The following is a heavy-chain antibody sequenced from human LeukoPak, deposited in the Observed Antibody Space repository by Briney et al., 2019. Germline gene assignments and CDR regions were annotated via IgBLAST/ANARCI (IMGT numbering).Heavy chain of an antibody. CDR3: ARSPDILTGENFDY. J-gene: IGHJ4*02. Sequence: ASVKVSCRASGYTFSGYYMHWVRLAPGQGLEWMGRINPKSGGTNEAQKFHDRVTMTRDTSIRTAYMEVSRLRSDDTAVYYCARSPDILTGENFDYWGQGTLVTVSS. D-gene: IGHD3-9*01. CDR1: GYTFSGYY. CDR2: INPKSGGT. V-gene: IGHV1-2*06.